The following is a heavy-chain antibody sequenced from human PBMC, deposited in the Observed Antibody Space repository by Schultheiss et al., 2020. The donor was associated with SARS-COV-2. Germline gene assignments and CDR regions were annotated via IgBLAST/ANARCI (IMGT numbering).Heavy chain of an antibody. D-gene: IGHD3-22*01. CDR3: ARARWRYEDSSGRGGYFDF. Sequence: SETLSLTCAVYGGSFSGYYWSWIRQPPGKGLEWIGEINHSGSTNYNPSLKSRVTISVDTSKNQFSLKLSSVTAADTAVYYCARARWRYEDSSGRGGYFDFWGQGTLVTVSS. J-gene: IGHJ4*02. CDR2: INHSGST. V-gene: IGHV4-34*01. CDR1: GGSFSGYY.